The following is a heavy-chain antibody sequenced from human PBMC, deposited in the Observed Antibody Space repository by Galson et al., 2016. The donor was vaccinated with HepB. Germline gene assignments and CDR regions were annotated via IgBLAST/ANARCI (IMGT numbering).Heavy chain of an antibody. CDR1: GFTFDTYG. D-gene: IGHD6-19*01. CDR3: AKEGDGIAVAGAFDS. J-gene: IGHJ4*02. Sequence: SLRLSCAASGFTFDTYGINWVRQAPGKGLEWVSGISYSGNTYYADSAKGRFTISRDNSKNRLYLQMSSLRAEDTAVYYCAKEGDGIAVAGAFDSWGQGTLVTVST. CDR2: ISYSGNT. V-gene: IGHV3-23*01.